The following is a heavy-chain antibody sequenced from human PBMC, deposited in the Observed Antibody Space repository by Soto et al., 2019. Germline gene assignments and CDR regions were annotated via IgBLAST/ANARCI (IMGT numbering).Heavy chain of an antibody. Sequence: QVPLVQSGAEVKKPGASVKVSCKASGYTFTSYAMHWVRQAPGQRLEWMGWINAGNGNTKYSQKFQGRVTITRDTSASTAYMELSSLRSEDTAVYYCAGLTIAAAHDFDYWGQGTLVTVSS. CDR3: AGLTIAAAHDFDY. V-gene: IGHV1-3*01. CDR2: INAGNGNT. CDR1: GYTFTSYA. D-gene: IGHD6-13*01. J-gene: IGHJ4*02.